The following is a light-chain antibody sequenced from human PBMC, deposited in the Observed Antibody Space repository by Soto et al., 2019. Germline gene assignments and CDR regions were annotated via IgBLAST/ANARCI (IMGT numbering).Light chain of an antibody. J-gene: IGLJ1*01. Sequence: QSALTQPASVSGSPGQSITISCTGSSSDVGGYNYVSWYQQHPGKAPKLMIYDVSNRPSGVSNRFSGSKSGNTASLTISGLQAEDEAVFYCSSYRSRSTFVFGSGTKLTVL. CDR3: SSYRSRSTFV. CDR1: SSDVGGYNY. CDR2: DVS. V-gene: IGLV2-14*01.